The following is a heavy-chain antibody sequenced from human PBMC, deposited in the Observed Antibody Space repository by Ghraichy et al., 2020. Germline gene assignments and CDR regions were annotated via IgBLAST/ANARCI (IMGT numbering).Heavy chain of an antibody. CDR1: GYTFTSYY. V-gene: IGHV1-46*01. D-gene: IGHD6-19*01. J-gene: IGHJ4*02. Sequence: ASVKVSCKASGYTFTSYYMHWVRQAPGQGLEWMGIINPSGGSTSYAQKFQGRVTMTRDTSTSTVYMELSSLRSEDMAVYYCARDLESFVRYSSLFGMYYWGQGTLVTVSS. CDR3: ARDLESFVRYSSLFGMYY. CDR2: INPSGGST.